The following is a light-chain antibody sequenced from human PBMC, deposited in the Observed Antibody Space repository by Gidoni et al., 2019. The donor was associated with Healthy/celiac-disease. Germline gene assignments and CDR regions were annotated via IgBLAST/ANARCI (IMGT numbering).Light chain of an antibody. CDR2: KAS. CDR1: QSISSW. CDR3: KQYNSYPWT. Sequence: IQITQSPSTLSASVGDRVTITCRVSQSISSWLAWYQQKPGKAPKLLIYKASSLESGVPSRFSGSGYGTEFTLTISSLQHDDFATYYCKQYNSYPWTFGKGTKVEIK. J-gene: IGKJ1*01. V-gene: IGKV1-5*03.